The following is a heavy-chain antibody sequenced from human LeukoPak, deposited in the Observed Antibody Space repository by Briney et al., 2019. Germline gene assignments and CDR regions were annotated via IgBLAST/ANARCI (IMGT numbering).Heavy chain of an antibody. CDR1: VDSVSSNILA. CDR2: TYYRSKWYN. Sequence: SETLSLTCALSVDSVSSNILAWNWTRQPPSRCLEWLGRTYYRSKWYNDYAVSVKSRITIKPDTSKNQFTLQLNSVTHEDTGVYYCARDGSGSYYGLGYDYWGQGTLVTVSS. CDR3: ARDGSGSYYGLGYDY. J-gene: IGHJ4*02. D-gene: IGHD3-10*01. V-gene: IGHV6-1*01.